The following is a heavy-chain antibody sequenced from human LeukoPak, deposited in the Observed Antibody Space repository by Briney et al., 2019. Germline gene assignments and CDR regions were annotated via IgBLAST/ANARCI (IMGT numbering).Heavy chain of an antibody. J-gene: IGHJ1*01. Sequence: ASVKVSCKASGYTFTGYYMHWVRQAPGQGLEWMGWINPNSGGTNYAQKFQGRVTMTRDTSISTAYMELSRLRSDDTAVYYCARTTVVTPAKYFQLWGQGTLVTVSS. CDR3: ARTTVVTPAKYFQL. D-gene: IGHD4-23*01. CDR2: INPNSGGT. V-gene: IGHV1-2*02. CDR1: GYTFTGYY.